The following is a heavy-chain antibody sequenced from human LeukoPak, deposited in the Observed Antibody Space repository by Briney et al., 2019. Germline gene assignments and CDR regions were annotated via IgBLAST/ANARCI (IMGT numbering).Heavy chain of an antibody. D-gene: IGHD1-26*01. J-gene: IGHJ6*03. Sequence: GGSLRLSCAASGFTFSTYSINWVRQAPGKGLEWVSFISSSSSYIYYADSVKGRFTISRDNAKNSLYLQMNSLRAEDTAVYYCARKGGATTYGKYYYYMDVWGKGTTVTVSS. CDR2: ISSSSSYI. CDR3: ARKGGATTYGKYYYYMDV. CDR1: GFTFSTYS. V-gene: IGHV3-21*01.